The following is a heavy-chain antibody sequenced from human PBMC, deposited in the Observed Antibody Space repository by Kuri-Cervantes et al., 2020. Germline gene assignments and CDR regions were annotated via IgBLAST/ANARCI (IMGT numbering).Heavy chain of an antibody. J-gene: IGHJ4*02. V-gene: IGHV3-21*01. CDR1: GFTVSSNH. Sequence: SLKISCAASGFTVSSNHMSWLRQAPGKGLEWVSSISSSGSYIYYADSVKGRFPISRDNAKNSLYLQMNSLRAEDTAVYYCARGSFGEFDYWGQGTLVTVSS. CDR3: ARGSFGEFDY. D-gene: IGHD3-10*01. CDR2: ISSSGSYI.